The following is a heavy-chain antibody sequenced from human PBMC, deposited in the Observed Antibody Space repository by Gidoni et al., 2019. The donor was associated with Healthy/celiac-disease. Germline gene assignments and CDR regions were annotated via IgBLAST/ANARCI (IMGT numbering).Heavy chain of an antibody. CDR3: ARPDYDFSPNAFDI. CDR1: GGSISSSSYY. CDR2: IYYSGNT. D-gene: IGHD3-3*01. J-gene: IGHJ3*02. V-gene: IGHV4-39*01. Sequence: QLQLQESGPGLVKPSETLSLTCTVSGGSISSSSYYWGWIRQPPGKGLEWIGSIYYSGNTYYNPSLKSRVTISVDTSKNQFSLKLSSVTAADTAVYYCARPDYDFSPNAFDIWGQGTMVTVSS.